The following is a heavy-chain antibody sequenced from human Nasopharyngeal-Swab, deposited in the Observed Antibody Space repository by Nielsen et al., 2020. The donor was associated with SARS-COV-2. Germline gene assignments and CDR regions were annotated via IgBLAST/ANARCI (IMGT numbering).Heavy chain of an antibody. CDR1: GGTFSSYA. J-gene: IGHJ6*02. Sequence: SVKVSCKASGGTFSSYAISWVRQAPGQGLEWMGGIIPIFGTANYAQKFQGRVTITADESTSTAYMELSSLRSEDTAVYYCAREGNYGSGRPSYYYYGMDVWGQGTTVTVSS. D-gene: IGHD3-10*01. CDR2: IIPIFGTA. V-gene: IGHV1-69*13. CDR3: AREGNYGSGRPSYYYYGMDV.